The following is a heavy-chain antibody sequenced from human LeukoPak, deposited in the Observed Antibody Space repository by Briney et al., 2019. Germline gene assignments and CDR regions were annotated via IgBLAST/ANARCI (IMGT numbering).Heavy chain of an antibody. CDR2: STPYNSNR. J-gene: IGHJ3*02. CDR1: GYKFVNYG. CDR3: ARDVNREWLLLTDVFDI. V-gene: IGHV1-18*01. Sequence: ASVKVSCKASGYKFVNYGITWVRQAPGQGLEWMGWSTPYNSNRNYPQRFQGRVTMTTDTSTSTAYMELRSLRSDDTAVYYCARDVNREWLLLTDVFDIWGQGTMVTVSS. D-gene: IGHD6-19*01.